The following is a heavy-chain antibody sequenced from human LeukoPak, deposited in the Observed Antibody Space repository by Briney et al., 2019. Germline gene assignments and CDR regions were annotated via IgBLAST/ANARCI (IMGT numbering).Heavy chain of an antibody. CDR3: AKGINSSGGGYFDY. D-gene: IGHD6-19*01. CDR2: LSDSGITT. CDR1: GFTFSNSA. V-gene: IGHV3-23*01. J-gene: IGHJ4*01. Sequence: QSGGSLRLSCAASGFTFSNSAMSWVRQAPGKGLKWVSTLSDSGITTYYADSVKGRFTISRDNSKNTLYLQMNSLRAEDTAVYYCAKGINSSGGGYFDYWGHGTLVTVSS.